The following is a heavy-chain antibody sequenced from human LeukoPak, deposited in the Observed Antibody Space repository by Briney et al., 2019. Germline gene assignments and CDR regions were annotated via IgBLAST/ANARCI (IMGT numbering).Heavy chain of an antibody. V-gene: IGHV1-24*01. CDR1: GYTLTELS. CDR3: ATAGFCSSTSCPDGGNWFDP. CDR2: FDPEDGET. J-gene: IGHJ5*02. D-gene: IGHD2-2*01. Sequence: ASVKVSCKVSGYTLTELSMHWVRQAPGKGLEWMGGFDPEDGETIYAQKFQGRVTMTEDTSTDTAYMELSSLRSEGTAVYYCATAGFCSSTSCPDGGNWFDPWGQGTLVTVSS.